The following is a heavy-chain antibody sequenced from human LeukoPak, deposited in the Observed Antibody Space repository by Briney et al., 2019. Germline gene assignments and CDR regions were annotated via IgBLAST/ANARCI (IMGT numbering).Heavy chain of an antibody. D-gene: IGHD6-13*01. Sequence: PGGSLRLSCAASGFTFSSYAMHWVRQAPGKGLEYVSGISRNGGSTYYADSVKGRFTISRDNSKNTLYLQMGGLRAEDMAVYYCARQAAWVVYWGQGTLVTVSS. CDR3: ARQAAWVVY. J-gene: IGHJ4*02. CDR1: GFTFSSYA. CDR2: ISRNGGST. V-gene: IGHV3-64*02.